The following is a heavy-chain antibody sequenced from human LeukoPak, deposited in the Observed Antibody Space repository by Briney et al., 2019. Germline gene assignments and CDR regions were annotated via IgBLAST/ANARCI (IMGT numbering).Heavy chain of an antibody. D-gene: IGHD1-26*01. CDR3: ARDWPKVAASASYDY. CDR2: IYHSGST. Sequence: SGTLSLTCAGSGGSISSSNWWSWVRQPPGKGLEWIGEIYHSGSTNYNPSLKSRVTISVDKSKNQFSLKLSSATAADTAVYYCARDWPKVAASASYDYWGRGTPVTVSS. CDR1: GGSISSSNW. V-gene: IGHV4-4*02. J-gene: IGHJ4*02.